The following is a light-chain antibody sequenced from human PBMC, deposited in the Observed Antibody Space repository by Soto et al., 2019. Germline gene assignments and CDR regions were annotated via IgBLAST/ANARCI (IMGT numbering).Light chain of an antibody. CDR1: SSDVGSYNL. V-gene: IGLV2-23*01. Sequence: QSVLTQPASVSGSPGQSITISCTGTSSDVGSYNLVSWYQQHPGKAPKLMIYEGNKRPSGVSNRFSGSKSGNTASLTISGLQAEDEADYYCCSYAGSSTSYVFGTGTRSPS. CDR2: EGN. J-gene: IGLJ1*01. CDR3: CSYAGSSTSYV.